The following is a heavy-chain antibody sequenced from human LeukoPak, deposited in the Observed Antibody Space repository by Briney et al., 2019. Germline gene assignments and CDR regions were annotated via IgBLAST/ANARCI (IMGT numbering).Heavy chain of an antibody. D-gene: IGHD6-6*01. CDR1: GFTFSSYG. J-gene: IGHJ4*02. CDR3: AVGGYSSSSVPFDY. V-gene: IGHV3-20*04. CDR2: INWNGGST. Sequence: GGSLRLSCSASGFTFSSYGMHWVRQAPGKGLEWVSGINWNGGSTGYADSVKGRFTISRDNAKNSLYLQMSSLRAEDTAVYYCAVGGYSSSSVPFDYWGQGTLVTVSS.